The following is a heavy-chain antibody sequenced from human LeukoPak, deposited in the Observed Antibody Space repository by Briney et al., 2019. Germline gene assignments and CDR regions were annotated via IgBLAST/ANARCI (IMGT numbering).Heavy chain of an antibody. J-gene: IGHJ4*02. Sequence: ASVKVSCKVSGYTLTELSMHWVRQAPGKGLEWMGGFDPEDGETIYAQKFQGRVTMTEDTSTDTAYMELNSLRAEDTAVYYCAKDPTRTADYWGQGTLVTVSS. V-gene: IGHV1-24*01. CDR3: AKDPTRTADY. CDR2: FDPEDGET. CDR1: GYTLTELS.